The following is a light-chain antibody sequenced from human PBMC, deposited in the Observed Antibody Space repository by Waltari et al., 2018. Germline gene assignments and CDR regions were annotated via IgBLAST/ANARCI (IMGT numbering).Light chain of an antibody. CDR1: RNDDGSYHL. CDR2: EVT. J-gene: IGLJ2*01. V-gene: IGLV2-23*02. CDR3: SSYAGSTTLVI. Sequence: QSALTQPAYVSGSPGQSITTSRTGTRNDDGSYHLVSWSQQYPGKAPPLMIYEVTKRPSGVSSRFSGSKSGNTASLTISGLQAEDEADYYCSSYAGSTTLVIFGGGTKLTV.